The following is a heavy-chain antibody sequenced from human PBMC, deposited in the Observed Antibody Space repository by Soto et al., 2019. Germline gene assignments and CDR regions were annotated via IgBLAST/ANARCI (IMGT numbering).Heavy chain of an antibody. CDR1: GGSRSSSSYY. D-gene: IGHD2-15*01. Sequence: QLQLQESGPGLVKPSETLPLTCTVSGGSRSSSSYYWAWIRQPPGKGLEWIGSIYYSGRTYYNPSLKSRVTISVDTFKNQFSLKLSSVTAADTAVYYCARHHYCSGGSCSFDPWGQGTLVTVSS. CDR2: IYYSGRT. J-gene: IGHJ5*02. V-gene: IGHV4-39*01. CDR3: ARHHYCSGGSCSFDP.